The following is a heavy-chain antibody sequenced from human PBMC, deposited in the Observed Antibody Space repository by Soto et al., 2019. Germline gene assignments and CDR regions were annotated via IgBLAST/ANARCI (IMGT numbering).Heavy chain of an antibody. D-gene: IGHD4-4*01. Sequence: QVQLLQSGAEVKKPGASVKVSCKASGYTFTSYGLSWVRQAPGQGIEWMGWISAYNGDTNYAQQLQGMVTMTTDTSTSTAYTELRSLRSDDTAVYFCARGWAVTGPFDYWGQGPQVTVSS. CDR1: GYTFTSYG. V-gene: IGHV1-18*01. CDR3: ARGWAVTGPFDY. J-gene: IGHJ4*02. CDR2: ISAYNGDT.